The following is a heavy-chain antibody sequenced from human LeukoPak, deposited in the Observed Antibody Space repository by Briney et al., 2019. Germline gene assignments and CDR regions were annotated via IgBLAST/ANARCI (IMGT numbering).Heavy chain of an antibody. V-gene: IGHV1-3*01. CDR3: ARDAVVGTGIAFDV. Sequence: ASVKVSCKVSGYTSTSYDMYWVRQAPGQRLEWMGWIIVGNGNTKYSQKFQGRVIITTDTSASTVYMELSSLRSEDTAVYYCARDAVVGTGIAFDVWGQGTMVTVSS. D-gene: IGHD4-23*01. CDR1: GYTSTSYD. CDR2: IIVGNGNT. J-gene: IGHJ3*01.